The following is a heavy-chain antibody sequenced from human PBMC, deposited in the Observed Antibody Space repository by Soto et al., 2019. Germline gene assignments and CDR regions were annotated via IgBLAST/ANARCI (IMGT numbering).Heavy chain of an antibody. CDR3: ARSRRGVPAAQMAFDP. D-gene: IGHD2-2*01. Sequence: QVQLQESGPGLVKPSETLSLTCTVSGGSVSSGSYYWSWIRQPPGKGLEWIGYIYYSGGTNYNPSLKSRVTISVDTSKNQFSLKLSSVTAADTAVYYCARSRRGVPAAQMAFDPWGQGTLVTVSS. CDR1: GGSVSSGSYY. V-gene: IGHV4-61*01. J-gene: IGHJ5*02. CDR2: IYYSGGT.